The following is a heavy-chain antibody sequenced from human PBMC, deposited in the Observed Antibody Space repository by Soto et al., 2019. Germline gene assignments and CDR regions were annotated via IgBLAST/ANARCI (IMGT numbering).Heavy chain of an antibody. Sequence: PGGSLRLSCASSGFTFSSYSMNWVRQAPGKGLEWVSYISSSSSTIYYADSVKGRFTISRDNAKNSLYLQMNSLRDEDTAVYYCARDQWELLSQDAFDIWGQGTMVTVSS. CDR3: ARDQWELLSQDAFDI. CDR1: GFTFSSYS. CDR2: ISSSSSTI. J-gene: IGHJ3*02. V-gene: IGHV3-48*02. D-gene: IGHD1-26*01.